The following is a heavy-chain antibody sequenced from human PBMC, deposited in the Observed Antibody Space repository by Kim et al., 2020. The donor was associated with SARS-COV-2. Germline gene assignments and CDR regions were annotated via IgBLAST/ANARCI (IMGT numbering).Heavy chain of an antibody. V-gene: IGHV1-18*01. CDR1: GYTFTSYG. J-gene: IGHJ4*02. D-gene: IGHD3-9*01. Sequence: ASVKVSCKASGYTFTSYGISWVRQAPGQGLEWMGWISAYNGNTNYAQKLQGRVTMTTDTSTSTAYMELRSLRSDDTAVYYCARGGGGGGLYYDILTGYRPVDYWGQGTLVTVSS. CDR2: ISAYNGNT. CDR3: ARGGGGGGLYYDILTGYRPVDY.